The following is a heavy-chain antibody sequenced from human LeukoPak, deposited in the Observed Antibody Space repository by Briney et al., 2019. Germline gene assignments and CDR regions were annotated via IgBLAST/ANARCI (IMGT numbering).Heavy chain of an antibody. CDR1: GGSISSSTYY. D-gene: IGHD2-8*01. CDR2: IYFSGSA. J-gene: IGHJ4*02. Sequence: SETLSPTCTVSGGSISSSTYYWGWIRQPPGKGLEWIGNIYFSGSAYYNPSLKSRVTISVDTSKKQFSLNLKSVTAADTAVYYCAISRAYNALMVHATGQFDYWGQGTLVTVSS. CDR3: AISRAYNALMVHATGQFDY. V-gene: IGHV4-39*01.